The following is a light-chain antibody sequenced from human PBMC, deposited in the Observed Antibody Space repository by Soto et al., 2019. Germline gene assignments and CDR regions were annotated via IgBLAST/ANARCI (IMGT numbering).Light chain of an antibody. CDR2: GNR. V-gene: IGLV1-40*01. CDR1: SSNIGAGYN. Sequence: QSVLTQPPSVSGAPGQRVTISCTGSSSNIGAGYNVHWYQHLPGTAPKVLIYGNRHRPSGVPDRFSGSKSGTSASLAITGLQDDDEADYYCQSYDISLSGVVFGGGTKLTVL. J-gene: IGLJ2*01. CDR3: QSYDISLSGVV.